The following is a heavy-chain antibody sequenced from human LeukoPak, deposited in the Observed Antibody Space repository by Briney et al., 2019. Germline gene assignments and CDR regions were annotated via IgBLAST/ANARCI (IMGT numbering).Heavy chain of an antibody. V-gene: IGHV1-69*05. CDR2: IIPIFGTA. CDR1: GGTFSSYA. CDR3: ARGSAFYDSSGYLSYYFDY. D-gene: IGHD3-22*01. J-gene: IGHJ4*02. Sequence: VASVKVSCKASGGTFSSYAISWVRQAPGQGLEWMGGIIPIFGTANYAQKFQGRVTITTDESTSTAYMELSSLRSGDTAVYYCARGSAFYDSSGYLSYYFDYWGQGTLVTVSS.